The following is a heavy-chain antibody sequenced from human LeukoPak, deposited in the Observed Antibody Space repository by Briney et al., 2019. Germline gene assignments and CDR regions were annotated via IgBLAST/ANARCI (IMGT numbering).Heavy chain of an antibody. D-gene: IGHD6-13*01. Sequence: PGGSLRLSCAASGFTFSSYEMNWVRQAPGKGLEWVSYISSSGSTIYYADSVKGRFTISRDNSKNTLYLQMNSLRAEDTAVYYCAKDFKGLTIVAAGSFDYWGQGTLVTVSS. V-gene: IGHV3-48*03. J-gene: IGHJ4*02. CDR1: GFTFSSYE. CDR2: ISSSGSTI. CDR3: AKDFKGLTIVAAGSFDY.